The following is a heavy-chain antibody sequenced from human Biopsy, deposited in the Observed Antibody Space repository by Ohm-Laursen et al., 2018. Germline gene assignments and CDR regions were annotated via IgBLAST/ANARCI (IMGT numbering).Heavy chain of an antibody. CDR3: ARDDAVTVIRGLYY. V-gene: IGHV4-61*01. Sequence: PSETLSLTCTVPGVSINGGRYYWNWIRQPPGKGLEWIGYIYYSGTTDYSPSLKSRVTISIDKSKNQFFLKLSSVTAEDTAVYYCARDDAVTVIRGLYYWGQGALVTVSS. CDR1: GVSINGGRYY. CDR2: IYYSGTT. D-gene: IGHD2-21*02. J-gene: IGHJ4*02.